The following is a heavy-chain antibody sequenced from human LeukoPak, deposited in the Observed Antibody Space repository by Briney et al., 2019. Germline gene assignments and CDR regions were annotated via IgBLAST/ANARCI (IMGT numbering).Heavy chain of an antibody. V-gene: IGHV4-4*07. Sequence: SETLSLTCTVSGGSISSYYWSWIRQTAGKGLEWIGRIYTTGSTYYNPSLKSRVTMSVDTSKNQFSLKLSSVTAADTAVYYCARLQLWEYYFDYWGQGTLVTVSS. J-gene: IGHJ4*02. CDR1: GGSISSYY. CDR2: IYTTGST. D-gene: IGHD1-1*01. CDR3: ARLQLWEYYFDY.